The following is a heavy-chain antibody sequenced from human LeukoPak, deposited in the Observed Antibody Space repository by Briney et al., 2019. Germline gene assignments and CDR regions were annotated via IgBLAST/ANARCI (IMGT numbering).Heavy chain of an antibody. CDR3: AKATRRGYCSGGSCYPDAFDI. Sequence: GGSLRLSCAVSGFSVSSNYVSWVRQAPGKGLEWVSALYSGGTTYYADFVKGRFTISGDNSKNTLYLQMNSLRAEDTAVYYCAKATRRGYCSGGSCYPDAFDIWGQGTMVTVSS. CDR2: LYSGGTT. CDR1: GFSVSSNY. V-gene: IGHV3-53*01. J-gene: IGHJ3*02. D-gene: IGHD2-15*01.